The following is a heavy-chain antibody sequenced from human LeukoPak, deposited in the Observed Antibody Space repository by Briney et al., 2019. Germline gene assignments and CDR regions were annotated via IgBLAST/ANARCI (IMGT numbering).Heavy chain of an antibody. CDR1: GFTFSNYA. D-gene: IGHD6-19*01. Sequence: GGSLRLSCAASGFTFSNYAMAWVRQAPGKGLECVSGISSSDGSTYYADSVKGRFTISRDNSKNTLYLQMNSLRAEDTAVYYCARGYSSPWDRYFDYWGQGTLVTVSS. CDR2: ISSSDGST. V-gene: IGHV3-23*01. J-gene: IGHJ4*02. CDR3: ARGYSSPWDRYFDY.